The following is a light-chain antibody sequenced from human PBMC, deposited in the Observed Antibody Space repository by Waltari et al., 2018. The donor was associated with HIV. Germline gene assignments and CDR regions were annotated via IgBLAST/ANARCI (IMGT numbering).Light chain of an antibody. CDR2: WAS. V-gene: IGKV4-1*01. J-gene: IGKJ2*01. Sequence: DIVMTQSPDSLPVSLGQRATINCTSSRSILSSSDNRNYLAWYQQKPRQPPRLLISWASTRESGVPDRFSGSGSGTDFALTISSLQAEDVAVYYCQQYYLVPYTFGQGTKLEIK. CDR1: RSILSSSDNRNY. CDR3: QQYYLVPYT.